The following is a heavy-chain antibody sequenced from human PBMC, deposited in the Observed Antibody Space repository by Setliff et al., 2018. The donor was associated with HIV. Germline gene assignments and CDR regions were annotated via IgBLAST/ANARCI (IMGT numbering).Heavy chain of an antibody. J-gene: IGHJ4*02. CDR1: GFTFSSYA. V-gene: IGHV3-33*01. CDR2: IWFDGSKK. Sequence: SGGSLRLSCAASGFTFSSYAMHWVRQAPGKGLEWVAVIWFDGSKKYYADSVKGRFTISRDNSKNTLYLQMNSLRAEDTAVYYCARDTLHKDYWGQGTLVTVSS. D-gene: IGHD4-4*01. CDR3: ARDTLHKDY.